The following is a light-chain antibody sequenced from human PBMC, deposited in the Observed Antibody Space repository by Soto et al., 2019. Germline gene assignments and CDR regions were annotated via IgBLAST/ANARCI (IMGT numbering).Light chain of an antibody. J-gene: IGKJ5*01. CDR1: QDIGTW. Sequence: DVQMTQSPSSVSASVGDRVTVTCRASQDIGTWLVWYQQKPGKAPTLLISGATNLQSGVPSRFSGGGSGTDFTLTISSLQPEDVATYYCQQANSFPTFGRGTRLRL. V-gene: IGKV1-12*01. CDR2: GAT. CDR3: QQANSFPT.